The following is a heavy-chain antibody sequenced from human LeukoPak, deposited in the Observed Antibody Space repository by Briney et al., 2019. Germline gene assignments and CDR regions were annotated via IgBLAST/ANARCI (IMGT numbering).Heavy chain of an antibody. CDR1: GGSFSGYY. V-gene: IGHV4-34*01. J-gene: IGHJ4*02. CDR2: INHSGST. Sequence: SETLSLTCAVYGGSFSGYYWSWIRQPPGKGLEWIGEINHSGSTNYNPSLKSRVTISLDTSKNQFSLKLSSVTAADTAVYYCARGVVAAAGRTFDFWGQGTLVTVSS. CDR3: ARGVVAAAGRTFDF. D-gene: IGHD6-13*01.